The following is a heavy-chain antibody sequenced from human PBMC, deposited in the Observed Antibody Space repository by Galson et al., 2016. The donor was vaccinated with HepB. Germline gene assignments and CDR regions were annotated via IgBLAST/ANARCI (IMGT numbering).Heavy chain of an antibody. CDR2: ISGHNGNT. CDR1: GLGFSSYG. V-gene: IGHV1-18*04. D-gene: IGHD1-14*01. J-gene: IGHJ4*02. Sequence: SVKVSCKASGLGFSSYGITWVRQAPGGGLEWMGWISGHNGNTNYALTDQDRITITPETSTATSYLELKGLRSNDSALYYCATTGLGKHPYFSDDYWGQGTLVTVSS. CDR3: ATTGLGKHPYFSDDY.